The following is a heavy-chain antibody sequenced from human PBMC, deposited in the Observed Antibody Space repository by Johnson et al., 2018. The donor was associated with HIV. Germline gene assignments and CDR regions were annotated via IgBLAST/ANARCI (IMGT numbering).Heavy chain of an antibody. CDR3: ARDLAGHNAFDI. D-gene: IGHD6-19*01. CDR2: IGTAGDT. V-gene: IGHV3-13*01. J-gene: IGHJ3*02. Sequence: VQLVESGGGLIQPGGSLRLSCAASGFTFSNYDMYWVRQATGKGLEWVSGIGTAGDTYYADSLKGRFTISREDAKNSLYLQMNSLRAEDTAVYYCARDLAGHNAFDIWGQGTMVTVSS. CDR1: GFTFSNYD.